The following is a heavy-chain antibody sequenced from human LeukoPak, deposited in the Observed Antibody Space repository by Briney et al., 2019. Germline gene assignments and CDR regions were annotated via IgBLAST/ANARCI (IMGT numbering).Heavy chain of an antibody. CDR2: ISYDGSNK. CDR3: ARDRDGALDY. CDR1: GFTFSSYA. D-gene: IGHD5-24*01. Sequence: GGSLRLSCAASGFTFSSYAMHWVRQAPGKGLEWVAVISYDGSNKYYADSVKGRFTISRDNSKSTLYLQMNSLRAEDTAVYYCARDRDGALDYWGQGTLVTVSS. J-gene: IGHJ4*02. V-gene: IGHV3-30-3*01.